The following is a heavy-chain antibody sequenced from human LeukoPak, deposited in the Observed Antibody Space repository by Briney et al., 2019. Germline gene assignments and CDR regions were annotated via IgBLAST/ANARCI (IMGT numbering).Heavy chain of an antibody. Sequence: GGSLRLSCAASGFTFSSYSMNWVRQAPGKGLEWVSSISSSSSYIYYADSVKGRFTISRDNAKNSLYLQMNSLRAEDTAVYYCARDMAVTAIRVEDDAFDIWGQGTMVTVSS. CDR2: ISSSSSYI. J-gene: IGHJ3*02. CDR3: ARDMAVTAIRVEDDAFDI. D-gene: IGHD2-21*02. V-gene: IGHV3-21*01. CDR1: GFTFSSYS.